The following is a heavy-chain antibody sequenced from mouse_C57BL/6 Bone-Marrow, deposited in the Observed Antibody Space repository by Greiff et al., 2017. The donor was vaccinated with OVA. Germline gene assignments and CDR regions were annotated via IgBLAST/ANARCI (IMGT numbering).Heavy chain of an antibody. D-gene: IGHD2-3*01. CDR1: GFSLTSYG. V-gene: IGHV2-5*01. Sequence: VQLVESGPGLVQPSQSLSITCTVSGFSLTSYGVHWVRQSPGKGLEWLGVIWRGGSTDYNAAFMSRLSITKDNSKSQVFFKMNSLQADDTAIYYCAKTGRWLLRFMDYWGQGTSVTVSS. CDR3: AKTGRWLLRFMDY. J-gene: IGHJ4*01. CDR2: IWRGGST.